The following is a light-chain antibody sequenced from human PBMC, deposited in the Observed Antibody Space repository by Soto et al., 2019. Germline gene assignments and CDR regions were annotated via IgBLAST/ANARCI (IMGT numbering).Light chain of an antibody. CDR1: QSVSSK. CDR2: SAS. Sequence: EIVMTQSPATLSVSPGERATLSCRASQSVSSKLAWYQQKPGQAPRLLIYSASTRATGIPARFSGSGSGTEFTLTISSLQSEDFAVYYCQQYNGWPWTFGQGTKVEIK. CDR3: QQYNGWPWT. V-gene: IGKV3D-15*01. J-gene: IGKJ1*01.